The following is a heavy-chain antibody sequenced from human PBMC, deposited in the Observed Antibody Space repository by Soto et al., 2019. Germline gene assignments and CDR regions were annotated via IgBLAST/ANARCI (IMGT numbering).Heavy chain of an antibody. CDR1: GGSISSGDYY. J-gene: IGHJ6*02. V-gene: IGHV4-30-4*01. CDR2: IYYSGST. D-gene: IGHD2-15*01. Sequence: QVQLQESGPGLVKPSQTLSLTCTVSGGSISSGDYYWSWIRQPPVKGLEWIGNIYYSGSTYYNPSLKSRVTISVDTSNNQFSLKLSSVTAADTAVYYCARDPEPYCSGGSCPGMDVWGQGTTVTVSS. CDR3: ARDPEPYCSGGSCPGMDV.